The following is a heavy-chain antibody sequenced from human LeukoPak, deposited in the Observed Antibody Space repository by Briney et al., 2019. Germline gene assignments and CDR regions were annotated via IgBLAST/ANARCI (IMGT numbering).Heavy chain of an antibody. J-gene: IGHJ3*02. CDR2: INPNSGGT. CDR3: ARDSVGLHDAFDI. CDR1: GYTFTGYY. Sequence: ASVKVSCKASGYTFTGYYLHWVRQAPGQGLDWMGWINPNSGGTTYAQNFKGRVTMTWDTSISTAYMELSRLRSDDTAVYYCARDSVGLHDAFDIWGQGTMVTVSS. V-gene: IGHV1-2*02.